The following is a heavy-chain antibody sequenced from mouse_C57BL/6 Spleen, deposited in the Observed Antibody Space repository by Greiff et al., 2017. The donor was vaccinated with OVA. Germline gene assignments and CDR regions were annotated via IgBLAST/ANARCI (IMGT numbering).Heavy chain of an antibody. J-gene: IGHJ2*01. V-gene: IGHV14-4*01. Sequence: EVQLQESGAELVRPGASVKLSCTASGFNIKDDYMHWVKQRPEQGLEWIGWIDPENGDTEYASKFQGKATITADTSSNTAYLQLSSLTSEDTAVYYCTIYYYGSSYRFDYWGQGTTLTVSS. D-gene: IGHD1-1*01. CDR1: GFNIKDDY. CDR3: TIYYYGSSYRFDY. CDR2: IDPENGDT.